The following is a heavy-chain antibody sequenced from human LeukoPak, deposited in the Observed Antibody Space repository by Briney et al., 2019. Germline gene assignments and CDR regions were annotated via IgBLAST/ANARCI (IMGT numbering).Heavy chain of an antibody. D-gene: IGHD6-19*01. CDR1: GFTFSSYS. CDR2: ISSSSSYI. Sequence: NAGGSLRLSCAASGFTFSSYSMNWVSQAPGKGLEWVSSISSSSSYIYYADSVKGRFTISRDNAKNSLYLQMNSLRAEDTAVYYCASLSVAGTAFDIWGQGTMVTVSS. CDR3: ASLSVAGTAFDI. V-gene: IGHV3-21*01. J-gene: IGHJ3*02.